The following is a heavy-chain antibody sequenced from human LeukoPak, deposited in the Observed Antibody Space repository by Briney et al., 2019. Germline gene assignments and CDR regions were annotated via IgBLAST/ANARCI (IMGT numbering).Heavy chain of an antibody. CDR1: GFTFSSYA. CDR3: ARATTYDSSGYYY. J-gene: IGHJ4*02. Sequence: GGSLRLSCAASGFTFSSYAMTWVRQAPGKGLEWVSAISGSGGSTYFADSVKGRFTISRDNSKNTLYLQMNSLRSEDTAVYYCARATTYDSSGYYYWGQGTLVTVSS. D-gene: IGHD3-22*01. V-gene: IGHV3-23*01. CDR2: ISGSGGST.